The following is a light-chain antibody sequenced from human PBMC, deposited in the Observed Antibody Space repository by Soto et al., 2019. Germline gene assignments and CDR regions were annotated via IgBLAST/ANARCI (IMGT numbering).Light chain of an antibody. CDR2: GAS. J-gene: IGKJ4*01. CDR3: QKYNNWLSLT. CDR1: QSVSSN. Sequence: EIVMTQSPATLSVSPVERATLSRRASQSVSSNLAWYQQKPGQAPRHLIYGASTSATGIPARFSGSGSGTEFTLTISSLQSEDFAVYYCQKYNNWLSLTFGGGTKVEIK. V-gene: IGKV3-15*01.